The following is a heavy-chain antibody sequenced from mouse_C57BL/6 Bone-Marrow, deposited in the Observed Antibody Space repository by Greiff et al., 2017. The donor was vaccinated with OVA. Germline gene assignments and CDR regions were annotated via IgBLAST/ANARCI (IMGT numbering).Heavy chain of an antibody. Sequence: EVQLQESGGGLVQPGGSLKLSCAASGFTFSDYYMYWVRQTPEKRLEWVAYISNGGGSTYYPDTVKGRFTISRDNAKNTLYLQMSRLKSEDTAMYYCARLTTVVYWYFDVWGTGTTVTVSS. D-gene: IGHD1-1*01. CDR2: ISNGGGST. CDR3: ARLTTVVYWYFDV. V-gene: IGHV5-12*01. J-gene: IGHJ1*03. CDR1: GFTFSDYY.